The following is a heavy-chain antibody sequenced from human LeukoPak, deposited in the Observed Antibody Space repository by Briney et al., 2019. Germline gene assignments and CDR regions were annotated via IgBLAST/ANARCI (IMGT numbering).Heavy chain of an antibody. D-gene: IGHD1-26*01. Sequence: ASVKVSCKASGYTFTSYGISWVRQAPGQGLEWMGWISAYNGNTNYAQKLQGRVTMTTDTSTSTAYMELRSLRSDDTAVYYCARVLPTRGGIVGARGRFDYWGQGTPVTVSS. CDR1: GYTFTSYG. V-gene: IGHV1-18*01. CDR3: ARVLPTRGGIVGARGRFDY. CDR2: ISAYNGNT. J-gene: IGHJ4*02.